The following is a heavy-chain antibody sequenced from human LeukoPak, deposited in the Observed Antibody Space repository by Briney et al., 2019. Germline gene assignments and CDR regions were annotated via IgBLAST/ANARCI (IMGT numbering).Heavy chain of an antibody. J-gene: IGHJ6*04. CDR2: IYYSGST. CDR1: GGSISSGSYY. D-gene: IGHD3-9*01. Sequence: PSETLSLTCTVSGGSISSGSYYWSWIRQPPGKGLEWIGYIYYSGSTNYNPSLKSRVTISVDTSKNQFSLKLSSVTAADTAVYYCARDCRPLRYFDWSPNPRYGMDVWGKGTTVTVSS. CDR3: ARDCRPLRYFDWSPNPRYGMDV. V-gene: IGHV4-61*01.